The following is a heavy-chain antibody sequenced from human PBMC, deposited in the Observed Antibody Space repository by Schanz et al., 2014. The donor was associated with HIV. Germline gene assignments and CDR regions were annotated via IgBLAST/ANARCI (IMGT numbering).Heavy chain of an antibody. CDR3: AKPEYDSSGNSQSHFDY. J-gene: IGHJ4*02. CDR2: ISNDGRNK. V-gene: IGHV3-30*18. Sequence: QVQLVESGGGVVQPGRSLRLSCAGSGFSFDTFGIHWVRQAPGKGLDWLAVISNDGRNKKFANSVKGRFTISRDNSKNTLYLQMTTLRTEDTAVYYCAKPEYDSSGNSQSHFDYWGQGTLVTVSS. CDR1: GFSFDTFG. D-gene: IGHD3-22*01.